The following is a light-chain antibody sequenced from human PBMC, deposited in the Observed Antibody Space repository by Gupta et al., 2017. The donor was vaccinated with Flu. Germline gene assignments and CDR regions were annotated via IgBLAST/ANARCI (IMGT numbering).Light chain of an antibody. CDR2: EGS. V-gene: IGLV2-23*01. J-gene: IGLJ3*02. CDR3: CSYVGSGNTWV. CDR1: GTDFGDYRL. Sequence: QSALTQPASVSGSPGQSITISCTGSGTDFGDYRLFSWYLHHPGQTPNLIIYEGSKRPSGVSDRFSGSKSGRTASLTTTGLQPEEEADYYCCSYVGSGNTWVFGGGTKLTVL.